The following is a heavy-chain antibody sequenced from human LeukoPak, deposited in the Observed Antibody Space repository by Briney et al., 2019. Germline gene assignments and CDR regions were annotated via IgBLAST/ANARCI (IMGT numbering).Heavy chain of an antibody. D-gene: IGHD3-9*01. Sequence: PGGSLRLSCAASGFTFSNYATSWVRQAPGKGLEWVSAITGSGGSTYYANSVKGRFTISRDNTKNTLYLQMNSLRAEDTAIYSCAKWGDYDVFTGYYDADYWGQGTLVTVSS. CDR2: ITGSGGST. J-gene: IGHJ4*02. CDR1: GFTFSNYA. CDR3: AKWGDYDVFTGYYDADY. V-gene: IGHV3-23*01.